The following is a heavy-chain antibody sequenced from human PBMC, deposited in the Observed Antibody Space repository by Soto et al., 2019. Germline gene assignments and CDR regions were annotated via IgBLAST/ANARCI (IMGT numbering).Heavy chain of an antibody. D-gene: IGHD1-1*01. J-gene: IGHJ4*02. CDR1: GYTFTGYY. V-gene: IGHV1-2*02. CDR3: AREGIATTGSGAHDS. CDR2: INPNSGDT. Sequence: ASVKVSCKASGYTFTGYYMHWVRQAPGQGPEWMGWINPNSGDTHFAQKFQGRVTMTSDTSISTAYMELSRLRSDDTAVYYCAREGIATTGSGAHDSWGQGTLVTVSS.